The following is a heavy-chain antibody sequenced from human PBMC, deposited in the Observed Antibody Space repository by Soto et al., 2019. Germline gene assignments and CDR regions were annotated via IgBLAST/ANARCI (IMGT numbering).Heavy chain of an antibody. CDR2: INSDGSST. J-gene: IGHJ4*02. Sequence: EVQLVESGGGLVQPGGSLRLSCAASGFTFSSYWMHWVRQAPGKGLVWVSRINSDGSSTSYADSVKGRFTSSRDNAKNTLYLQMNSLRADDTAVYYCARVSRIAVAGTRFLRYFDYWGQGTLVTVSS. D-gene: IGHD6-19*01. CDR1: GFTFSSYW. CDR3: ARVSRIAVAGTRFLRYFDY. V-gene: IGHV3-74*01.